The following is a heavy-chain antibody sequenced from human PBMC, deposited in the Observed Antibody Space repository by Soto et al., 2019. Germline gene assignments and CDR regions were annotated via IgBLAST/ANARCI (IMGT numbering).Heavy chain of an antibody. D-gene: IGHD1-26*01. J-gene: IGHJ4*02. CDR1: GGTFSSYA. CDR2: IIPIFGTA. CDR3: AVTYSGGYASFDY. Sequence: QVQLVQSGAEVKKPGSSVKVSCKASGGTFSSYAISWVRQAPGQGLEWMGGIIPIFGTANYAQKFQGRVTITADESTSTAHMELSSLRSEDTDVSYCAVTYSGGYASFDYWGQGTLVTVSS. V-gene: IGHV1-69*12.